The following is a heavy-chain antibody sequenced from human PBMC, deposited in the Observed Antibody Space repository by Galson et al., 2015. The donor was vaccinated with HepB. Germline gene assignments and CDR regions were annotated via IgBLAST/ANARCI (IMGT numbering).Heavy chain of an antibody. CDR1: GFTFGDHA. CDR2: IRSKAYGGKT. CDR3: TRDKVQLCYDY. V-gene: IGHV3-49*03. D-gene: IGHD5-18*01. Sequence: SLRLSCAASGFTFGDHAMSWFRQAPGKGLEWVGFIRSKAYGGKTEYAASVKGRFTISRDDSKSIAYLHMNSLKTEDTAVYYCTRDKVQLCYDYWGQGTLVTVSS. J-gene: IGHJ4*02.